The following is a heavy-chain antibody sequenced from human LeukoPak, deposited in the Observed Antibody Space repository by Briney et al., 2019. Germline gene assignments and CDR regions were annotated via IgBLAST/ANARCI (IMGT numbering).Heavy chain of an antibody. D-gene: IGHD2-15*01. V-gene: IGHV3-30*18. CDR2: ISYDGSNK. CDR1: GFTFSSYG. CDR3: AKDSVDCSGGSCYGEYYFDY. J-gene: IGHJ4*02. Sequence: GGSLRLSCAASGFTFSSYGMHWVRQAPGKGLEWVAVISYDGSNKYYADSVKGRFTISRDNSKNTLYLQMNSLRAEDTAVYYCAKDSVDCSGGSCYGEYYFDYWGQGTLVTVSS.